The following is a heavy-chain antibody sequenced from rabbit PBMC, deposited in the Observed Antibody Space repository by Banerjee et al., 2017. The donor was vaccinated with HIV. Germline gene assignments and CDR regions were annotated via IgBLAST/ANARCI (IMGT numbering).Heavy chain of an antibody. CDR3: ARDLAGAIGWNFNL. Sequence: QQQLVESGGGLVQPEGSLTLTCKASGFDFSSNAMCWVRQAPGKGLEWIACIYAGSSGSTYYASWAKGRFTISKTSSTTVTLQMTSLTAADTATYFCARDLAGAIGWNFNLWGPGTLVTVS. J-gene: IGHJ4*01. CDR1: GFDFSSNA. D-gene: IGHD4-1*01. CDR2: IYAGSSGST. V-gene: IGHV1S45*01.